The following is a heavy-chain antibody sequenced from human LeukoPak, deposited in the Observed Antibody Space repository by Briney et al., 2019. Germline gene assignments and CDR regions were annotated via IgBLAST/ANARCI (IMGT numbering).Heavy chain of an antibody. CDR3: QPETPEHDYNSSGLGTPLYYYYGMDV. CDR2: ISGSGGRT. Sequence: PGGSLRLSCAASACTFSDYWRSWVRQAPGKGLEWVSAISGSGGRTYYADSVKGRFTISRDNSKNTLYLQMNSLRAEDTAVYYKQPETPEHDYNSSGLGTPLYYYYGMDVWGQGTTVTVSS. J-gene: IGHJ6*02. D-gene: IGHD3-22*01. V-gene: IGHV3-23*01. CDR1: ACTFSDYW.